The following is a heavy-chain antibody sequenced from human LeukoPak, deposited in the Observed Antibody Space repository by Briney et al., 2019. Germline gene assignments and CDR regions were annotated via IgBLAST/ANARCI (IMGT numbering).Heavy chain of an antibody. CDR1: GGSVISSSYY. V-gene: IGHV4-39*01. Sequence: PSETLSLTCTVSGGSVISSSYYWGWIRQPPGKGLEWIGSIYYGGSTYYNPSLKSRVTISVDTSKNQFSLKLTSVTAADTAVYYCARWELLAYYYFDYWGQGTLVTVSS. D-gene: IGHD1-26*01. CDR3: ARWELLAYYYFDY. J-gene: IGHJ4*02. CDR2: IYYGGST.